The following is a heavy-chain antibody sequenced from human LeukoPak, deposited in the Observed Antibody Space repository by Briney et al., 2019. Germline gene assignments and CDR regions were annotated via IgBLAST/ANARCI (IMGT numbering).Heavy chain of an antibody. CDR2: INHSGST. J-gene: IGHJ4*02. Sequence: SETLSLTCAVYGGSFSGYYWSWIRQPPGKGLEWIGEINHSGSTNYNPSLKSRVTISVDTSKNQFSLKLSSVTAADTAEYYCARGEKEFGEAVWFGELYDYWGQGTLVTVSS. CDR1: GGSFSGYY. V-gene: IGHV4-34*01. CDR3: ARGEKEFGEAVWFGELYDY. D-gene: IGHD3-10*01.